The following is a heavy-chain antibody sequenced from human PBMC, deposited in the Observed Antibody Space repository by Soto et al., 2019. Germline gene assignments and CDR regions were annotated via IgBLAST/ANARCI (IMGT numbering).Heavy chain of an antibody. J-gene: IGHJ3*02. D-gene: IGHD3-22*01. CDR1: GGTFSSYA. Sequence: QVQLVQSGAEVKKPGSSVKVSCKASGGTFSSYAISWVRQAPGQGLEWMGGIIPIFGTANYAQKFQGRVTITADESTSTAYMELSSLRSEDTAVYYCARSITMIVVAAFDAFDIWGKGTMVTVSS. CDR3: ARSITMIVVAAFDAFDI. V-gene: IGHV1-69*01. CDR2: IIPIFGTA.